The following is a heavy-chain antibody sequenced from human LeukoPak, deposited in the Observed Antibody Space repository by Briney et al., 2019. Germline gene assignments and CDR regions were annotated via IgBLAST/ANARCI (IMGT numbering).Heavy chain of an antibody. CDR3: ASRPYDSSGYSFY. J-gene: IGHJ4*02. CDR2: ISSSSSYI. Sequence: GGSLRLSCAASGFTFSSYSMNWVRQAPGKGLEWVSSISSSSSYIYYADSVKGRFTISRDNAKNSLYLQMNSLRAEDTAVYYCASRPYDSSGYSFYWGQGTLVTVSS. D-gene: IGHD3-22*01. CDR1: GFTFSSYS. V-gene: IGHV3-21*01.